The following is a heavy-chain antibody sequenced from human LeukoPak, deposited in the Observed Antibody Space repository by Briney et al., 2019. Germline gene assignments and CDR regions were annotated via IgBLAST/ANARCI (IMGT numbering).Heavy chain of an antibody. CDR2: ISGSGGST. J-gene: IGHJ4*02. CDR1: GFTFSSYA. D-gene: IGHD4-17*01. V-gene: IGHV3-23*01. CDR3: AKVKTIDYGDYPSYFDY. Sequence: PGGSLRLSCAASGFTFSSYAMSWVRQAPGKGLEWVSAISGSGGSTYYADSVKGRFTISRDNPKNTLYLQMNSLRAEDTAVYYCAKVKTIDYGDYPSYFDYWGQGTLVTVSS.